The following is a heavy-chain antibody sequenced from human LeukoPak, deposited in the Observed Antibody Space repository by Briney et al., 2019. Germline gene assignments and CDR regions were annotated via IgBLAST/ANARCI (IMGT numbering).Heavy chain of an antibody. D-gene: IGHD3-10*01. CDR3: ARGASAVRLYYFDY. V-gene: IGHV3-33*01. CDR1: GFTFSSYG. Sequence: GGSLRLSCAASGFTFSSYGMHWVRQAPGKGLEWVAVIWYDGSNKYYADSVKGRFTISRDNSKNTLYLQMNSLRAEDTAVYYCARGASAVRLYYFDYRGQGTLVTVSS. J-gene: IGHJ4*02. CDR2: IWYDGSNK.